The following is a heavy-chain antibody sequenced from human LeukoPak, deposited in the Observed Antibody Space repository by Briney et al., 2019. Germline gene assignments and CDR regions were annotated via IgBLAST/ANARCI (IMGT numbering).Heavy chain of an antibody. J-gene: IGHJ4*02. CDR3: VRSLGVTEY. CDR1: TFTFSPCW. V-gene: IGHV3-74*01. D-gene: IGHD3-10*01. CDR2: INVDGSTT. Sequence: PGGILRLSCAASTFTFSPCWMHWVRQAPGKGLVWVSRINVDGSTTNYADSVKGRFTISRDNAKTTLYLQMSSLRAEDTAVYYCVRSLGVTEYWGKGTLVTVSS.